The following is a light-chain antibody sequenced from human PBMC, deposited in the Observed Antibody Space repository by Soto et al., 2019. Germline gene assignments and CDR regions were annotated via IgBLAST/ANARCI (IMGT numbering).Light chain of an antibody. CDR1: SSGVGGYNY. V-gene: IGLV2-8*01. Sequence: SALTQPPSASGSPGQSVAISCTGTSSGVGGYNYVSWYQQHPGKAPKVMIYEVTKRPSGVPDRFSGSKSGNTASLTVSGLQAEDEADYYFSSYAGNNNWVFGGGTKVTVL. CDR2: EVT. J-gene: IGLJ3*02. CDR3: SSYAGNNNWV.